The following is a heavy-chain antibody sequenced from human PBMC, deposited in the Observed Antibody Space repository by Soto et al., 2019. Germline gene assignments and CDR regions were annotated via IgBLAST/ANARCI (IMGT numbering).Heavy chain of an antibody. J-gene: IGHJ4*02. CDR3: AIVSNSENYGDY. CDR2: ISGSGAHT. CDR1: GFTFSSYA. V-gene: IGHV3-23*01. D-gene: IGHD1-26*01. Sequence: EVQLLESGGDLVQPGGSLRLSCAASGFTFSSYAMTWVRQVPGMGLDWVSSISGSGAHTYYTDSVKGRFTISRDNSKNTLYLQMNSLRAEETAIYYCAIVSNSENYGDYWGRGTLVTVSS.